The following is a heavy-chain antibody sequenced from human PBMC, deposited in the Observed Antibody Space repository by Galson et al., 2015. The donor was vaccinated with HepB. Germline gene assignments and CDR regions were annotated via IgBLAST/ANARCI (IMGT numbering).Heavy chain of an antibody. CDR3: ARDDILGSPPNYYYYYMDV. J-gene: IGHJ6*03. Sequence: SVKVSCKASGGTFSSYAISWVRQAPGQGLEWMGGIIPIFGTANYAQKFQGRVTITADESTSTAYMELSSQRSEDTAVYYCARDDILGSPPNYYYYYMDVWGKGTTVTVSS. V-gene: IGHV1-69*13. CDR1: GGTFSSYA. D-gene: IGHD7-27*01. CDR2: IIPIFGTA.